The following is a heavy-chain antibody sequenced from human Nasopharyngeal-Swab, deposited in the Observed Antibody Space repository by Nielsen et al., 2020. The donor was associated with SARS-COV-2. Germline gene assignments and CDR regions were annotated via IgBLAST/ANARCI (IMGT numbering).Heavy chain of an antibody. CDR2: IYYSGST. Sequence: SETLSLTCTVSGGSISSGGYYWSWIRQHPGKGLEGIGYIYYSGSTYYNPSLKSRVTISVDPSKNQFSLKLSPVTAADTAVYYCARDSGYYEVGYYYYYMDVWGKGTTVTVSS. D-gene: IGHD3-3*01. CDR1: GGSISSGGYY. CDR3: ARDSGYYEVGYYYYYMDV. J-gene: IGHJ6*03. V-gene: IGHV4-31*03.